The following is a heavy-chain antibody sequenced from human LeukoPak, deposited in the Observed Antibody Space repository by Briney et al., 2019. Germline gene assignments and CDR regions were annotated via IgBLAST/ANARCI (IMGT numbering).Heavy chain of an antibody. Sequence: GASVKVSCKASGGTFSSYAISWVRQAPGQGLEWMGGIIPIFGTANYAQKFQGRVTITTDESTTTAYMDLSSLRSEDTAVYYCARVSDGYFDYWGQGTLVTVSS. J-gene: IGHJ4*02. CDR3: ARVSDGYFDY. CDR2: IIPIFGTA. D-gene: IGHD5-24*01. CDR1: GGTFSSYA. V-gene: IGHV1-69*05.